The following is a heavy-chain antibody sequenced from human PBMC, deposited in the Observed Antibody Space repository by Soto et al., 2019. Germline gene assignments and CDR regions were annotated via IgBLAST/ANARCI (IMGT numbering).Heavy chain of an antibody. CDR2: IYYSGST. Sequence: ASETLSLTCTVSGGSISSYYWSWIRQPPGKGLEWIGSIYYSGSTYYNPSLKSRVTISVDTSKNQFSLKLSSVTAADTAVYYCARYGPYYDFWSGYYPFGWFDPWGQGTLVTVSS. D-gene: IGHD3-3*01. J-gene: IGHJ5*02. V-gene: IGHV4-59*05. CDR1: GGSISSYY. CDR3: ARYGPYYDFWSGYYPFGWFDP.